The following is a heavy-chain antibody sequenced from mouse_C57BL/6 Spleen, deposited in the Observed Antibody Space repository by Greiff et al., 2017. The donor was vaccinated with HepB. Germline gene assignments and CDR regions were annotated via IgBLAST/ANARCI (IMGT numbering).Heavy chain of an antibody. V-gene: IGHV5-16*01. CDR2: INYDGSST. D-gene: IGHD1-1*01. Sequence: EVHLVESEGGLVQPGSSMKLSCTASGFTFSDYYMAWVRQVPEKGLEWVANINYDGSSTYYLDSLKSRFIISRDNAKNILYLQMSSLKSEDTATYYCARRTDYGSSFYAMDYWGQGTSVTVSS. CDR1: GFTFSDYY. CDR3: ARRTDYGSSFYAMDY. J-gene: IGHJ4*01.